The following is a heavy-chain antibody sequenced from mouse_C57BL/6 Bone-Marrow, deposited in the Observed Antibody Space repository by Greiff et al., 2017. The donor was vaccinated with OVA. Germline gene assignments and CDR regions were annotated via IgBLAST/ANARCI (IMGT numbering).Heavy chain of an antibody. CDR1: GFTFSDYG. V-gene: IGHV5-15*04. Sequence: EVQWVESGGGLVQPGGSLKLSCAASGFTFSDYGMAWVRQAPRKGPEWVAFISNLAYSIYYADTVTGRFTISRENAKNTLYLEMSSLRSEDTAMYYCARRGGSSYDWYFDVWGTGTTVTVSS. CDR2: ISNLAYSI. CDR3: ARRGGSSYDWYFDV. J-gene: IGHJ1*03. D-gene: IGHD1-1*01.